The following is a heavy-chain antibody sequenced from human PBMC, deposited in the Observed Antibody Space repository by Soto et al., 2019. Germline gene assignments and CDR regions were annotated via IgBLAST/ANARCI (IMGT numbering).Heavy chain of an antibody. Sequence: SETLSLTCTVSGGSISNYYWTWVRQPPGKGLEWIGYVYYSGSTNYNPSLESRVTISIDTSKNQFSLKMKSVTAADTAVYYCVRDYLLTGFDPWGQGTLVTVSS. CDR3: VRDYLLTGFDP. CDR2: VYYSGST. V-gene: IGHV4-59*01. J-gene: IGHJ5*02. CDR1: GGSISNYY. D-gene: IGHD3-9*01.